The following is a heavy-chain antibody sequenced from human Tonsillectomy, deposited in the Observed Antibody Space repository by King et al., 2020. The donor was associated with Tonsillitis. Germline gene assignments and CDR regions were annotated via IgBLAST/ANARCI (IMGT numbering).Heavy chain of an antibody. CDR1: GGSISSSNYY. CDR2: IYNTGST. J-gene: IGHJ2*01. V-gene: IGHV4-39*01. CDR3: ARTVPVMVTVWYFDL. D-gene: IGHD5-18*01. Sequence: LQLQESGPGLVKPSETLSLTCTVSGGSISSSNYYWGWIRQPPGKGLEWIGIIYNTGSTYYNPSLNSRVTISVDTSKNQFSLRLTSVTAADTAVYYCARTVPVMVTVWYFDLWGRGTLVTVSS.